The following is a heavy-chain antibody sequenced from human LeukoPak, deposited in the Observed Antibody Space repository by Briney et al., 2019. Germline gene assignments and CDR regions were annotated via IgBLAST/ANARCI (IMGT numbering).Heavy chain of an antibody. V-gene: IGHV4-61*02. CDR1: GGSISSGSYY. CDR3: ARAAAGYYYYYYMDV. D-gene: IGHD6-13*01. Sequence: SETLSLTCTVSGGSISSGSYYWSWIRQPAGKGLEWIGRIYTSGSTNYNPSLKSRVTISVDTSKNQFSLKLSSVTAADTAVYYCARAAAGYYYYYYMDVWGKGTTVTVSS. J-gene: IGHJ6*03. CDR2: IYTSGST.